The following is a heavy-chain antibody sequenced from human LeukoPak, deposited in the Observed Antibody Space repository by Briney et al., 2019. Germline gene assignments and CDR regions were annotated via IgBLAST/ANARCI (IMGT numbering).Heavy chain of an antibody. CDR1: GFTFSSYA. J-gene: IGHJ3*02. D-gene: IGHD5-12*01. CDR3: AKDQAGSGYDYRPDAFDI. Sequence: GGSLRLSCAASGFTFSSYAMSWVRQAPGKGLEWVSAISGSGGSTYYADSVKGRFTISRDNSKNTLYLQMNSLRAEDTAVYYCAKDQAGSGYDYRPDAFDIWGQGTMVTVSS. CDR2: ISGSGGST. V-gene: IGHV3-23*01.